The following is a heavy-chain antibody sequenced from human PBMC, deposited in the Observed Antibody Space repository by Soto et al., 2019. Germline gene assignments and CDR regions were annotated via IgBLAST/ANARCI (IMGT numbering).Heavy chain of an antibody. CDR3: ASIYDSSGYLGFDY. CDR2: INPNSGGT. Sequence: XSVKVYCKASGYTFTGYYMHWVRQAPGQGLEWMGWINPNSGGTNYAQKFQGRVTMTRDTSISTAYMELSRLRSDDTAVYYCASIYDSSGYLGFDYWGQGTLVTVSS. J-gene: IGHJ4*02. D-gene: IGHD3-22*01. V-gene: IGHV1-2*02. CDR1: GYTFTGYY.